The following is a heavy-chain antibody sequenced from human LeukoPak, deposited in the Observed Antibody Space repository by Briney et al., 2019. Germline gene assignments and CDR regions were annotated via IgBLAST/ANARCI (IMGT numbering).Heavy chain of an antibody. CDR1: GYTFTGYY. CDR3: ARGRYSYGYWVGFFDY. Sequence: AASVEVSCKASGYTFTGYYMHWVRQAPGQGLEWMGWINPNSGGTNYAQKFQGRVTMTRDTSISTAYMELSRLRSDDTAVYYCARGRYSYGYWVGFFDYWGQGTLVTVSS. V-gene: IGHV1-2*02. CDR2: INPNSGGT. D-gene: IGHD5-18*01. J-gene: IGHJ4*02.